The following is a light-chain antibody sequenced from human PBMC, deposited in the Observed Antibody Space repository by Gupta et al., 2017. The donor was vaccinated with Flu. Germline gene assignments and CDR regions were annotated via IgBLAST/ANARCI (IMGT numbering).Light chain of an antibody. CDR3: YSLDSSGDLSV. V-gene: IGLV3-19*01. CDR2: AKN. CDR1: SLRIFY. J-gene: IGLJ1*01. Sequence: SSELTQHPAVSVALGQTDTITCQGDSLRIFYASWFQQKPRQAPVLVIYAKNSRPSGLPIRYCVSSSGNATSLTITRTRAEDEAEYYCYSLDSSGDLSVFGTGTKVTVL.